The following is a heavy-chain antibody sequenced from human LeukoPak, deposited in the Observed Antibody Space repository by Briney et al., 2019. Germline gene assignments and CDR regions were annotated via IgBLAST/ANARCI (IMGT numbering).Heavy chain of an antibody. CDR3: ARGMYYYGSGKNWFDP. D-gene: IGHD3-10*01. V-gene: IGHV4-4*07. Sequence: PSETLSLTCTVSGGSISSYYWSWIRQPAGKGLEWIGRIYTSGSTNYNPSLKSRVTISVDTSKNQFSLKLSSVTAADTAVYYCARGMYYYGSGKNWFDPWGQGTLVTVSS. J-gene: IGHJ5*02. CDR2: IYTSGST. CDR1: GGSISSYY.